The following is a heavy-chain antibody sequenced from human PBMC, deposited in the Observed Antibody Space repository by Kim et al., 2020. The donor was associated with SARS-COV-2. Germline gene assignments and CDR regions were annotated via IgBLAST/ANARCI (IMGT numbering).Heavy chain of an antibody. CDR1: GFTVSSNY. D-gene: IGHD6-19*01. J-gene: IGHJ4*02. CDR2: IYSGGST. Sequence: GGSLRLSCAASGFTVSSNYMSWVRQAPGKGLEWVSVIYSGGSTYYADSVKGRFTISRDNSKNTLYLQMNSLRAEDTAVYYCARARETIAVAGFHFDYWGQGTLVTVSS. CDR3: ARARETIAVAGFHFDY. V-gene: IGHV3-53*01.